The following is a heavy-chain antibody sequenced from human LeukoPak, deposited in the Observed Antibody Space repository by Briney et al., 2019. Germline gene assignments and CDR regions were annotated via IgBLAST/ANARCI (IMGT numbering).Heavy chain of an antibody. CDR2: INHSGST. CDR3: AGYARAISDY. J-gene: IGHJ4*02. CDR1: GGSFSGYY. Sequence: SETLSLTCAVSGGSFSGYYRSWIRQPPGKGLEWIGEINHSGSTNYNPSLKSRVTISVDTSKNQFSLKLSSVTAADTAVYYCAGYARAISDYWSQGTLVTVSS. V-gene: IGHV4-34*01.